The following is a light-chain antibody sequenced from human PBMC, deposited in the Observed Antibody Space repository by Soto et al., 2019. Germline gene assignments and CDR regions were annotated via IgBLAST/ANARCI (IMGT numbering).Light chain of an antibody. V-gene: IGKV3-15*01. CDR1: QSVRSTY. CDR2: GVS. J-gene: IGKJ4*01. CDR3: QQYGDWPLT. Sequence: EIVFTQSPCTLSLSPGERATLSCRASQSVRSTYLAWYQQKPGQAPRLLIFGVSNRAAGIPARFSGSGSGTEFTLTISSLQSEDFAVYYCQQYGDWPLTFGGGTKVDIK.